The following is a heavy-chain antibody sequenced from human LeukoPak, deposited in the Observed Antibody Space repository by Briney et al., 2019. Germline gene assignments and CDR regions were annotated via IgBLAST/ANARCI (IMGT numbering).Heavy chain of an antibody. V-gene: IGHV1-46*01. CDR2: INPSGGST. CDR1: GYTFTSYY. CDR3: ARDYTPSSSGYYDPSFDY. D-gene: IGHD3-22*01. J-gene: IGHJ4*02. Sequence: ASVKVSCKASGYTFTSYYMRWVRQAPGQGLEWMGIINPSGGSTSYAQKFQGRVTMTRDTSTSTVYMELSSLRSEDTAVYYCARDYTPSSSGYYDPSFDYWGQGTLVTVSS.